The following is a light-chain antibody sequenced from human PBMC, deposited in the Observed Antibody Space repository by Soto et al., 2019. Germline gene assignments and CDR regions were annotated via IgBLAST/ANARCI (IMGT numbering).Light chain of an antibody. CDR3: SSYAGSNIPYV. J-gene: IGLJ1*01. Sequence: QSALTQPPSASGSPGQSVTISCTGTSSDVGGYNYVSWYQQHPGKAPKLIIYEVSKRPSGVPARISGSKSGNTASLTVSGLLAEDESDYYCSSYAGSNIPYVFGTGTKLTVL. CDR1: SSDVGGYNY. CDR2: EVS. V-gene: IGLV2-8*01.